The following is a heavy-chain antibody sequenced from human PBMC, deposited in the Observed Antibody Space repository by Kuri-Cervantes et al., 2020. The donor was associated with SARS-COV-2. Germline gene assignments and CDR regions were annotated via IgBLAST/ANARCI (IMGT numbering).Heavy chain of an antibody. CDR1: GFTFSSYG. Sequence: GESLKISCAASGFTFSSYGMHWVRQAPGKGLEWVAVISYDGSNKYYADSVKGRFTIARDNSKNTLYLQMNSLRAEDTAVYYCAKSYDFWSGWFDPWGQGTLVTVSS. CDR2: ISYDGSNK. V-gene: IGHV3-30*18. J-gene: IGHJ5*02. CDR3: AKSYDFWSGWFDP. D-gene: IGHD3-3*01.